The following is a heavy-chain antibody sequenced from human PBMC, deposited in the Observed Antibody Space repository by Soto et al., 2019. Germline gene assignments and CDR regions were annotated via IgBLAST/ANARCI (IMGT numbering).Heavy chain of an antibody. J-gene: IGHJ4*02. D-gene: IGHD4-17*01. Sequence: EVQLVESGGGLVQPGGSLRLSCAASGFTVGNNYMAWVGQAPGKGLEGVSVIYSGGGTIYADSVKGRFTISRDNSKNTLYLQMNSLRADDTAVYSCARSSKDYGDFGWGQGTLVTVSS. CDR3: ARSSKDYGDFG. V-gene: IGHV3-66*01. CDR1: GFTVGNNY. CDR2: IYSGGGT.